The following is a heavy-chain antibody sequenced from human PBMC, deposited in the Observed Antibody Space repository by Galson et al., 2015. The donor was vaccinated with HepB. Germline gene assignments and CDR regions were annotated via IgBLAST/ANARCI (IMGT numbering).Heavy chain of an antibody. CDR2: IIPIFGTA. CDR3: ARDRSIAAREYYFDY. D-gene: IGHD6-6*01. Sequence: SVKVSCKASGGTFSSYAISWVRQAPGHGLEWMGGIIPIFGTANYAQKFPGRVTITADESTSTAYMELSSLRSEDTAVYYCARDRSIAAREYYFDYWGQGTLVTVSS. V-gene: IGHV1-69*13. J-gene: IGHJ4*02. CDR1: GGTFSSYA.